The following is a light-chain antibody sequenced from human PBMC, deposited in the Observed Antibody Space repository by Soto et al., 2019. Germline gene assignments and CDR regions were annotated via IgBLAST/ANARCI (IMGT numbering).Light chain of an antibody. J-gene: IGLJ2*01. CDR1: SSDVGGYNY. V-gene: IGLV2-14*01. Sequence: QSALTQPASVSGSPGQSITISCTGTSSDVGGYNYVSWYQQHPGKAPKLMIYNVSNRPSGVSNRFSGSKSGNTASLTISGLQAEDEGHYYCSSFTSTNTVLFCGGTKVTVL. CDR2: NVS. CDR3: SSFTSTNTVL.